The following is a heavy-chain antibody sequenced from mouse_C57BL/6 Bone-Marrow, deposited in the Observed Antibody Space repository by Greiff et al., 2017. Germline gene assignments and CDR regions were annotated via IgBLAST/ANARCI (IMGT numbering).Heavy chain of an antibody. CDR1: GYTFTSYG. D-gene: IGHD1-1*01. V-gene: IGHV1-81*01. J-gene: IGHJ2*01. Sequence: QVQLQQSGAELARPGASVKLSCKASGYTFTSYGISWVKQSTGQGLEWIGEIYPRSGNTYYNEKFKGKATLTADKSSSTAYMELRSLTSEDAAVYFCAREGYYGSSDYWGQGTTLTVSS. CDR2: IYPRSGNT. CDR3: AREGYYGSSDY.